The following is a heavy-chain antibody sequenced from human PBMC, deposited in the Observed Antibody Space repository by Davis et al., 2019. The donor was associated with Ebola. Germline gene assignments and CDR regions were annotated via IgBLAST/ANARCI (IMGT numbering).Heavy chain of an antibody. V-gene: IGHV3-23*01. D-gene: IGHD7-27*01. CDR1: VITFSSYA. Sequence: GGSLRLSCTDSVITFSSYAMTWVRQAPGKGLEWVSAISGSGGSTYYADSVKGRFTISRDNSKNTLYLQMNSLRAEDTAVYYCARVRGTGDPDYWGQGTLVTVSS. CDR2: ISGSGGST. J-gene: IGHJ4*02. CDR3: ARVRGTGDPDY.